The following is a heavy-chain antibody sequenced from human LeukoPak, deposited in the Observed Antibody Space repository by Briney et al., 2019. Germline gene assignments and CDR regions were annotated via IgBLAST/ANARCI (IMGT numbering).Heavy chain of an antibody. CDR2: IYYSGST. Sequence: PSETLSLTCTVSGGSISSYYRSWIRQSPGKGLEWIGYIYYSGSTNYNPSLKSRVTISVDTSKNQFSLKLSSVTAADTAVYYCAIRKYSSGWYYTYWGQGTLVTVSS. J-gene: IGHJ4*02. CDR1: GGSISSYY. D-gene: IGHD6-19*01. CDR3: AIRKYSSGWYYTY. V-gene: IGHV4-59*08.